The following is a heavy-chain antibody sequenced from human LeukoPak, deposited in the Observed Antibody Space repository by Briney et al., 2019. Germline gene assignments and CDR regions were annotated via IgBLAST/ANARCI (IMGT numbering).Heavy chain of an antibody. CDR1: GYTFTSYY. J-gene: IGHJ4*02. D-gene: IGHD3-22*01. Sequence: GASVKVSCKASGYTFTSYYMHWVRQAPGQGLEWLGIINPSGGSTSYAQKFQGRVTMTRDMSTSTVYMELSSLRSEDTAVYYCARGDYYDSSGSPVDYWGQGTLVTVSS. V-gene: IGHV1-46*01. CDR3: ARGDYYDSSGSPVDY. CDR2: INPSGGST.